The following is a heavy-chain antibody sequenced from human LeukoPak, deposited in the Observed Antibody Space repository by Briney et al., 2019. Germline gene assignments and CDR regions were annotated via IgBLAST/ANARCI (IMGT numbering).Heavy chain of an antibody. CDR2: IIPIFGTA. V-gene: IGHV1-69*05. CDR1: RGTFSSYA. D-gene: IGHD7-27*01. CDR3: ARDGDPQLAFDY. J-gene: IGHJ4*02. Sequence: ASVKVSCKASRGTFSSYAIRWVRQAPGQGLEWMGRIIPIFGTANYAQKFQGTVTVTTDESTSTAYMELSSLRSEDTAVYYCARDGDPQLAFDYWGQGTLVTVSS.